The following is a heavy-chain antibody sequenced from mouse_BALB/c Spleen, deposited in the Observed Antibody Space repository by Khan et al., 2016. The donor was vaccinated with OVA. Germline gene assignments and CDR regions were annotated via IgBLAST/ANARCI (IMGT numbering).Heavy chain of an antibody. CDR2: INPNNGYT. Sequence: QVQLQQSGAELARPGASVKMSCKASGYTFTSYTIHWKKMRPGQGLEWIGYINPNNGYTNYNQKFKDKATLTADKSSTTAYMQLSSMTSDDSADKNCLRDEDYCRNDGWFAYWGLGTLVTVSA. D-gene: IGHD2-14*01. CDR3: LRDEDYCRNDGWFAY. CDR1: GYTFTSYT. V-gene: IGHV1-4*01. J-gene: IGHJ3*01.